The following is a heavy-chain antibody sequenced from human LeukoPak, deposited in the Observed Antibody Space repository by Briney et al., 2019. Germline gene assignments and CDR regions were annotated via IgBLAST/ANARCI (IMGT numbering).Heavy chain of an antibody. CDR3: AREIQQLVRFYYYYYYMDV. D-gene: IGHD6-13*01. Sequence: GASVKVSCKASEYTFTGYYMHGVRQAPGQGLEWMGWINPNSGGTNYAQKFQGRVTMTRDTSISTAYMELSRLRSDDTAVYYCAREIQQLVRFYYYYYYMDVWGKGTTVTVSS. CDR1: EYTFTGYY. CDR2: INPNSGGT. V-gene: IGHV1-2*02. J-gene: IGHJ6*03.